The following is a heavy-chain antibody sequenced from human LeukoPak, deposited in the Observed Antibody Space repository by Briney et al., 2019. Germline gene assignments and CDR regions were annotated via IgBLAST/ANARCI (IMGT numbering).Heavy chain of an antibody. V-gene: IGHV1-18*01. D-gene: IGHD3-9*01. CDR3: ARFLSHYDILTGYFDY. J-gene: IGHJ4*02. CDR1: GYTFTSYG. Sequence: GASVKVSCKASGYTFTSYGISWVRQAPGQGLEWMGWISAYNGNTNYAQKLQGRVTMTTDTSTSTAYMELRSLRSDDTAVYYCARFLSHYDILTGYFDYWGQGTLVTVSS. CDR2: ISAYNGNT.